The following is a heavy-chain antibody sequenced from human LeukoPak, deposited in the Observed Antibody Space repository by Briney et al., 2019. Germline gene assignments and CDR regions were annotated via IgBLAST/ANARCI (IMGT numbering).Heavy chain of an antibody. CDR2: IWYDGNNK. CDR3: AKDWGYTTMVSYYFDY. J-gene: IGHJ4*02. Sequence: GGSLRLSCAASGFTFSGYGMHWVRQAPDKGLEWVAVIWYDGNNKYYAESVKGRFTISRDNSKNTLYLQMSSLRAEDTAVYYCAKDWGYTTMVSYYFDYWGQGALVTVSS. CDR1: GFTFSGYG. D-gene: IGHD5-18*01. V-gene: IGHV3-33*06.